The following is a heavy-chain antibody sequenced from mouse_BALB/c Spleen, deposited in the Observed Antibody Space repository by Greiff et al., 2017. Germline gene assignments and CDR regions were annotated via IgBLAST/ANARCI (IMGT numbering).Heavy chain of an antibody. J-gene: IGHJ3*01. Sequence: QVQLQQSGAELVRPGVSVKISCKGSGYTFTDYAMHWVKQSHAKSLEWIGVISTYYGDASYNQKFKGKATMTVDKSSSTAYMELARLTSEDSAIYYCARGHRGFAYWGQGTLGTVSA. D-gene: IGHD3-3*01. CDR2: ISTYYGDA. CDR3: ARGHRGFAY. CDR1: GYTFTDYA. V-gene: IGHV1S137*01.